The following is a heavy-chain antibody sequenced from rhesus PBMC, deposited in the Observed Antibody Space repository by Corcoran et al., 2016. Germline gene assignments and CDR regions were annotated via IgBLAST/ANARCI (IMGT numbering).Heavy chain of an antibody. CDR1: GGSFSSYW. CDR2: INGNSGST. J-gene: IGHJ4*01. D-gene: IGHD6-31*01. Sequence: QVQLQESGPGLVKPSETLSLTCAVSGGSFSSYWWSWIRQPPGKGLEWNGEINGNSGSTNYNPSLKSRVTISKDASKNQFSLKLSSVTAADTAVYYCARYSSGWFYDYWGQGVLVTVSS. CDR3: ARYSSGWFYDY. V-gene: IGHV4-80*01.